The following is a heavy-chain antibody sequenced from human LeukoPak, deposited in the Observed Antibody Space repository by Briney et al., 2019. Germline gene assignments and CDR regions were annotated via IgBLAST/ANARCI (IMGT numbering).Heavy chain of an antibody. CDR1: GFTFSSDT. CDR2: VTESGGIT. Sequence: GGSLRLSCVASGFTFSSDTMTWVRQAPGKALEWVSSVTESGGITSYADSVKGRFTISRDNSKNTLYLQMNSLRADDTATYCCAKGSSGNYYYWGQGTLVTVSS. J-gene: IGHJ4*02. CDR3: AKGSSGNYYY. D-gene: IGHD3-10*01. V-gene: IGHV3-23*01.